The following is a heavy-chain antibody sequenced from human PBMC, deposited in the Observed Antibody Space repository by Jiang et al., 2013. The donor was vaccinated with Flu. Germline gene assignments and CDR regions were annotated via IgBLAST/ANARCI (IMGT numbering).Heavy chain of an antibody. V-gene: IGHV6-1*01. CDR3: ARSSVAGIVVVVAATRPGTWFDP. Sequence: RTYYRSKWYNDYAVSVKSRITINPDTSKNQFSLQLNSVTPEDTAVYYCARSSVAGIVVVVAATRPGTWFDPWGQGTLVTVSS. D-gene: IGHD2-15*01. CDR2: TYYRSKWYN. J-gene: IGHJ5*02.